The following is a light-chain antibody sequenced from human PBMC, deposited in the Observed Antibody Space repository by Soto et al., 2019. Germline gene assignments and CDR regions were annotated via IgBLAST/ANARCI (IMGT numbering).Light chain of an antibody. J-gene: IGKJ5*01. Sequence: EVVLTQSPVNLSLSPGGRATLSCRASQSFRGLLAWYQQKPGQAPRLLIYDASNRATGIPPRFSGSGSGTDFTLTISSLEPEDSAVYYCQQRHMRPITFGQGARLEIK. CDR2: DAS. V-gene: IGKV3-11*01. CDR3: QQRHMRPIT. CDR1: QSFRGL.